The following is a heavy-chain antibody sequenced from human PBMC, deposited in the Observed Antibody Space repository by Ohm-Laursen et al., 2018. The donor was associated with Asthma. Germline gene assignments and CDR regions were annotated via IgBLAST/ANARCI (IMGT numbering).Heavy chain of an antibody. J-gene: IGHJ4*02. CDR1: GFTFSSYA. Sequence: SLRLSCAASGFTFSSYAMSWVRQAPGKGLEWVSAISGSGGSTYYADSVKGRFTISRDNAKNTLYLQMNSLRAEDTAVYYCTRGGHYGSYFDYWGQGTPVTVSS. V-gene: IGHV3-23*01. D-gene: IGHD4-17*01. CDR3: TRGGHYGSYFDY. CDR2: ISGSGGST.